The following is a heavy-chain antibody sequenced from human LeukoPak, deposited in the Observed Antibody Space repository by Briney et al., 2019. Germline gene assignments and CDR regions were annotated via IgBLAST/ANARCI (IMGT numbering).Heavy chain of an antibody. CDR1: GFTFISYG. CDR3: AKIETYYYGSGSYHFDY. V-gene: IGHV3-30*02. J-gene: IGHJ4*02. CDR2: VRYDGGVE. Sequence: GGSLRLSCAASGFTFISYGMNWVRQAPGKGLEWVAFVRYDGGVESYADSVKGRFTISRDNSKNTLFLQMNSLRAEDTAVYYCAKIETYYYGSGSYHFDYWGQGTLVTVSS. D-gene: IGHD3-10*01.